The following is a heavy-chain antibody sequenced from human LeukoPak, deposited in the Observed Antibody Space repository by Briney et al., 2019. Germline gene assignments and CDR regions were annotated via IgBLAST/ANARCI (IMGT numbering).Heavy chain of an antibody. Sequence: SETLSLTCTVSGGSISSHYWSWIRQPPGKGLEWIGYIYYSGSTNYNPSLKSRVTISVDTSKNQFSLKLSSVTAADTAVYYCARDGGATLGFDYWGQGTLVTVSS. J-gene: IGHJ4*02. CDR2: IYYSGST. D-gene: IGHD1-26*01. CDR1: GGSISSHY. V-gene: IGHV4-59*11. CDR3: ARDGGATLGFDY.